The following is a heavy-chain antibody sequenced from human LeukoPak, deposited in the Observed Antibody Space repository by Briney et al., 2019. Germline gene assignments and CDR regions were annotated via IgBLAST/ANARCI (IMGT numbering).Heavy chain of an antibody. J-gene: IGHJ4*02. V-gene: IGHV3-21*01. CDR3: ARDSAGTTGY. D-gene: IGHD1-7*01. CDR2: ISSSSSYI. Sequence: GGSLRLSCAASGFTFSSYSMNWVRQAPGKGLEWVSSISSSSSYIYYADSVKGRFTISRDNAKNSLYLQMSSLRAEDTAVYYCARDSAGTTGYWGQGTLVTVSS. CDR1: GFTFSSYS.